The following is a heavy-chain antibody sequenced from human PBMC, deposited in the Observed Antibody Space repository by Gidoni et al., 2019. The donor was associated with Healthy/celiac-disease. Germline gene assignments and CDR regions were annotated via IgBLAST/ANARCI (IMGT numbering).Heavy chain of an antibody. CDR2: INHSGST. Sequence: QVQLQQWGAGLFKPSETLSLPCAVYGGSFSGYYWPWIRQPPGKGLEWIGEINHSGSTNYNPSLKSRVTISVDTSKNQFSLKLSSVTAADTAVYYCARGGYCSGGSCYSYYYYGMDVWGQGTTVTVSS. D-gene: IGHD2-15*01. CDR1: GGSFSGYY. CDR3: ARGGYCSGGSCYSYYYYGMDV. V-gene: IGHV4-34*01. J-gene: IGHJ6*02.